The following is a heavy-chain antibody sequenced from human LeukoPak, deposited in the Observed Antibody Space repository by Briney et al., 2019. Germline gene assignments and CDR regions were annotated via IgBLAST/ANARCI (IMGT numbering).Heavy chain of an antibody. J-gene: IGHJ4*02. CDR2: IKLDGNEK. Sequence: PGGSLRVSCAASGFTFSNYRMSWVRQAPGKGLEWVADIKLDGNEKYYVDSVKGRFTISRDNAKNSLYLQMNSLRAEDTAVYYCARGLYGSFDRWGQGTLVTVSS. V-gene: IGHV3-7*04. CDR1: GFTFSNYR. CDR3: ARGLYGSFDR. D-gene: IGHD3-16*01.